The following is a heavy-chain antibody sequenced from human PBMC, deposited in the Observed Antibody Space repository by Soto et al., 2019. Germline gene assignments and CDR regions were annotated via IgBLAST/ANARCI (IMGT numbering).Heavy chain of an antibody. J-gene: IGHJ5*02. CDR1: GGSIGSSSYY. CDR2: IYYSGST. V-gene: IGHV4-39*01. D-gene: IGHD3-9*01. CDR3: ARLRRITIFPNWFDP. Sequence: SETLSLTCTVSGGSIGSSSYYWGWIRQPPGKGLEWIGSIYYSGSTYYNPSLKSRVTISVDTSKNQFSLKLSSVTAADTAVYYCARLRRITIFPNWFDPWGQGTLVTVSS.